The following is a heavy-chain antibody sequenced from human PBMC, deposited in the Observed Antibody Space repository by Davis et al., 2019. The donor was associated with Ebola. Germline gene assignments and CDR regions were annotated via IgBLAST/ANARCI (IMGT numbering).Heavy chain of an antibody. CDR2: IRQDGGET. CDR3: ARDAVPAAQDY. J-gene: IGHJ4*02. V-gene: IGHV3-7*03. CDR1: GFAFSIHW. D-gene: IGHD2-2*01. Sequence: GESLKISCAAASGFAFSIHWMTWVRQVPGKGLEWVANIRQDGGETYYADSVKGRFAISRDNAKNSLYLQMNSLRAEDTAIYYCARDAVPAAQDYWGQGTLVTVSS.